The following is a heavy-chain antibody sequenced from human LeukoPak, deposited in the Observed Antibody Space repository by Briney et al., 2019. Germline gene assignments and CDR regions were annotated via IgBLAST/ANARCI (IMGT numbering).Heavy chain of an antibody. D-gene: IGHD1-26*01. CDR1: GFTFSNYW. J-gene: IGHJ4*02. CDR2: INQDGSEK. Sequence: GGSLRLSCAASGFTFSNYWMSWVRQTPGKGLEWVANINQDGSEKYYVDSVKGRFTISRDNAKNSLYLQMNSLRADDTAVYYCARDEVVGASFDYWGQGILVTVSS. V-gene: IGHV3-7*01. CDR3: ARDEVVGASFDY.